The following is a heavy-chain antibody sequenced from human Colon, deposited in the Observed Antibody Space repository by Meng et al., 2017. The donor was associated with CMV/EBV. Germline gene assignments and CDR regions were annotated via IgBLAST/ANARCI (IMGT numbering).Heavy chain of an antibody. Sequence: SETLSLTCTVFGVSIRTHYYNWIRQAPGKRPEWIAYMYYTGKTNSNPSLKSRVTISVDTSKNQFSLKLSSVTAADTAVYYCASSSDNWFDPWGQGTLVTVSS. V-gene: IGHV4-59*11. CDR3: ASSSDNWFDP. D-gene: IGHD6-13*01. CDR1: GVSIRTHY. CDR2: MYYTGKT. J-gene: IGHJ5*02.